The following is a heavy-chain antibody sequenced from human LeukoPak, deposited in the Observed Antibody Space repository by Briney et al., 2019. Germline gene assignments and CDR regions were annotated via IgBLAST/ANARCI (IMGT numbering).Heavy chain of an antibody. J-gene: IGHJ5*02. CDR3: ATSISVEGDA. Sequence: GGSLRLSCAASGFAMSTYWMSWLRQAPGKGPEWVAHIKQDGSETYYVDSVKGRFTISRDNAKNSLWLQMNSLRGEDTAMYYCATSISVEGDAWGQGTLVTVSS. D-gene: IGHD3-3*01. CDR1: GFAMSTYW. CDR2: IKQDGSET. V-gene: IGHV3-7*01.